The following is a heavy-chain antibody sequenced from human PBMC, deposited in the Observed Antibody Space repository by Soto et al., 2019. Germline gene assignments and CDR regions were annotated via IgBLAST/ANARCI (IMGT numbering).Heavy chain of an antibody. Sequence: GGSLRLSCAASGFTFSDSVMYWARQTSGKGLEWVGRIRSKADSYATAYAASVKGRCTISRDDSKNTVYLQMNSLNTEDTAVYYCTRNLDYAFDIWGQGTMVTVSS. CDR3: TRNLDYAFDI. CDR1: GFTFSDSV. J-gene: IGHJ3*02. V-gene: IGHV3-73*01. CDR2: IRSKADSYAT. D-gene: IGHD1-7*01.